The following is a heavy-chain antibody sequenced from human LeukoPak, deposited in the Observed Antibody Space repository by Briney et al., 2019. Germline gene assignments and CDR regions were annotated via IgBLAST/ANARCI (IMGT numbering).Heavy chain of an antibody. CDR1: GFTFSSYS. D-gene: IGHD3-22*01. CDR3: ARDPGKHYYDSSGYYLGFDY. CDR2: ISSSSSTI. Sequence: GGSLRLSCAASGFTFSSYSMNWVRQAPGKGLEWVSYISSSSSTIYYADSVKGRFTISRDNAKNSLYLQMNSLRAEDTAAYYCARDPGKHYYDSSGYYLGFDYWGQGTLVTVSS. J-gene: IGHJ4*02. V-gene: IGHV3-48*04.